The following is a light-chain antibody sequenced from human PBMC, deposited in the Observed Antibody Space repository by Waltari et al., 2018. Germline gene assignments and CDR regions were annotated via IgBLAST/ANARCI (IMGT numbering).Light chain of an antibody. CDR1: QSLLNSNAYNY. CDR3: MQSLQTPCT. J-gene: IGKJ2*01. V-gene: IGKV2-28*01. Sequence: DFVMTQSPLSLPVTPGEPAPISCRSSQSLLNSNAYNYMDWYLQKPGQSPQLLIYLGSNRASGVPDRFSGSGSGTDFTLKISRVEAEDVGVYYCMQSLQTPCTFGQGTKLEIK. CDR2: LGS.